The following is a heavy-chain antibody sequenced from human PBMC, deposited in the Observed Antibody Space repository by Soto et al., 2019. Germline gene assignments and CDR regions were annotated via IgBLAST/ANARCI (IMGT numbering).Heavy chain of an antibody. CDR2: ISGYNGNT. CDR3: ARDREYYYDSSGNYYYHSGMDV. J-gene: IGHJ6*02. V-gene: IGHV1-18*04. D-gene: IGHD3-22*01. CDR1: GYTFTNYG. Sequence: QVQLVESGAEVKKPGASVKVSCKASGYTFTNYGISWVRQAPGQGLEWMGWISGYNGNTKYAQKFQGRVTMTTDDSKNTAYMELRSMRSDDTAVYYCARDREYYYDSSGNYYYHSGMDVWGQGTTVTVS.